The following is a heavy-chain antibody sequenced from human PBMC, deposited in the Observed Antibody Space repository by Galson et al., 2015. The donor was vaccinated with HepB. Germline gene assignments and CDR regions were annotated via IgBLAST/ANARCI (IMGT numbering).Heavy chain of an antibody. J-gene: IGHJ4*02. Sequence: SLRLSCAASGFTFSTYSMTWVRQAPGKGLEWVSYINGGSSTIYYADSVKGRFTISRDNAKNSLYLQMNSLRDDDTAVYYCARDSGIAGADYWGQGTLVTVSS. V-gene: IGHV3-48*02. CDR3: ARDSGIAGADY. D-gene: IGHD6-13*01. CDR2: INGGSSTI. CDR1: GFTFSTYS.